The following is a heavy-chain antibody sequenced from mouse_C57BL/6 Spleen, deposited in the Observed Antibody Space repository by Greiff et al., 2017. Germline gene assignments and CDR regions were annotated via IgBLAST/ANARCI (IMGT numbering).Heavy chain of an antibody. CDR3: AEGPVVGGEDC. V-gene: IGHV1-4*01. J-gene: IGHJ2*01. CDR2: INPSSGYT. CDR1: GYTFTSYT. D-gene: IGHD1-1*01. Sequence: QVQLQQSGAELARPGASVTMSCKASGYTFTSYTMHWVKQRPGQGLEWIGYINPSSGYTKYNQKFKDKATLTADKSSSTAYMQLSSLTSEDSAVYYCAEGPVVGGEDCWGQGTTLTVSS.